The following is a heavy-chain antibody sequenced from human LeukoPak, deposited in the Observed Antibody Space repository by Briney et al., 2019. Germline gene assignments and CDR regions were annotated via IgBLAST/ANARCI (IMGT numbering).Heavy chain of an antibody. CDR2: INHSGST. CDR3: ATLPHNYYYYYYMDV. Sequence: SETLSLTCAVYGGSFSGYYWSWIRQPPGKGLEWIGEINHSGSTNYNPSLKSRVTISVDTSKNQFSLKLSSVTAADTAVYYCATLPHNYYYYYYMDVWGKGTTVTVSS. D-gene: IGHD1-26*01. V-gene: IGHV4-34*01. CDR1: GGSFSGYY. J-gene: IGHJ6*03.